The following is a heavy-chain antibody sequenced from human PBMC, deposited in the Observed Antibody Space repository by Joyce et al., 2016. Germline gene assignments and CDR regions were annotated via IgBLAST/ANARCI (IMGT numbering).Heavy chain of an antibody. D-gene: IGHD3-16*02. CDR2: IYHSGST. CDR1: GDSISSSSW. CDR3: ARCYTKEIDY. J-gene: IGHJ4*02. Sequence: QVQLQESDPGLVRPSGTLSLTCAVSGDSISSSSWWTWVRQPPGKGLEWIGEIYHSGSTNYNPSLESRVTISVDKSENQFSLQLTSVTAADTAIYYCARCYTKEIDYWGQGRLVTVSS. V-gene: IGHV4-4*02.